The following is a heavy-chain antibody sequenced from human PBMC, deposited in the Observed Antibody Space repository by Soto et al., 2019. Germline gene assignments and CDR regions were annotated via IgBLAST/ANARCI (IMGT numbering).Heavy chain of an antibody. Sequence: GGSLRLSCAASGFTFSSYGMHWVRQAPGKGLEWVAVISYDGSNKYYADSVKGRFTISRDNSKNTLYLQMNSLRAEDTAVYYCAKDLWGIVVPAASDYWGQGTLVTVSS. CDR2: ISYDGSNK. CDR1: GFTFSSYG. CDR3: AKDLWGIVVPAASDY. J-gene: IGHJ4*02. D-gene: IGHD2-2*01. V-gene: IGHV3-30*18.